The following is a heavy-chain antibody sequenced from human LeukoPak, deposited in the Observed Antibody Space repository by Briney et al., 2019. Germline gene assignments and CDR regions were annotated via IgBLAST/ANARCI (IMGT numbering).Heavy chain of an antibody. D-gene: IGHD3-16*01. CDR3: AKSRGRGPYYFDY. CDR1: GFTFSSYW. J-gene: IGHJ4*02. V-gene: IGHV3-74*01. CDR2: IKGDGSST. Sequence: GGSLRLSCAASGFTFSSYWMHWVRHTPGKGLVWVSRIKGDGSSTSYADSVKGRFTISRDNAKNTLYLQMNSLRAEDTAVYYCAKSRGRGPYYFDYWGQGTLVTVSS.